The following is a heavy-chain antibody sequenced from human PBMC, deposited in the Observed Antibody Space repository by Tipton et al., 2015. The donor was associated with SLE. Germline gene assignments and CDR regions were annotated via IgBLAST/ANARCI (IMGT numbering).Heavy chain of an antibody. CDR2: SYYGRTT. V-gene: IGHV4-61*08. CDR3: ARANGAGSTTTLFDY. D-gene: IGHD3-10*01. CDR1: GYSLSTSGMC. Sequence: GLVKPSQTLTLTCTFSGYSLSTSGMCVSWIRQPPGKALEWLGYSYYGRTTNYNPSLKSRVTISIDTSRNQLSLTVTSVTAADAALYYCARANGAGSTTTLFDYWGQGALVAVSS. J-gene: IGHJ4*02.